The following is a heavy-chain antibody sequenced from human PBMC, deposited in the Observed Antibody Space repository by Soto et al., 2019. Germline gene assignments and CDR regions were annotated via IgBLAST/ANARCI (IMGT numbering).Heavy chain of an antibody. D-gene: IGHD2-15*01. V-gene: IGHV3-33*05. CDR1: GFSFSSYG. CDR3: AKGAPYCSGGTCSLDY. Sequence: QVQLVESGGGVVQPGRSLRLSCVASGFSFSSYGMHWVRQAPGKVLEWVAVTPHDGNKKFYVDSLRGRFTISRDNSKNTLYLQMNSLRAEDTAVYYCAKGAPYCSGGTCSLDYWGQGTLVTVSS. CDR2: TPHDGNKK. J-gene: IGHJ4*02.